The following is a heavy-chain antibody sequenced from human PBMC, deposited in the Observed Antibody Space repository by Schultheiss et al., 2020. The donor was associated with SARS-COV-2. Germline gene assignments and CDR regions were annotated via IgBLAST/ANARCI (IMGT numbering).Heavy chain of an antibody. CDR3: ARDHPPSTAGLDL. J-gene: IGHJ3*01. CDR1: GFTVSPNY. Sequence: GGSLRLSCAASGFTVSPNYMTWVRQAPGKWLEWVSRMNPSAGDIKYADSVRGRFFISRDNAQNTLFLEMNSLRVEDTAVYYCARDHPPSTAGLDLWGQGTMVTVSS. V-gene: IGHV3-11*06. D-gene: IGHD2-2*01. CDR2: MNPSAGDI.